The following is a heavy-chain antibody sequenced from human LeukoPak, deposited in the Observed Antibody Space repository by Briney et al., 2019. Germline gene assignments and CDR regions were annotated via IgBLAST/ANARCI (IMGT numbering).Heavy chain of an antibody. Sequence: KPGGSLRLSCAASGFTFSSYSMNSVRQAPGKGLEWVSSISSSSSYIYYADSVKGRFTISRDNAKNSLYLQMNSLRAEDTAVYYCAREVTTPSPGAFDIWGQGTMVTDSS. V-gene: IGHV3-21*01. D-gene: IGHD4-17*01. CDR2: ISSSSSYI. CDR3: AREVTTPSPGAFDI. J-gene: IGHJ3*02. CDR1: GFTFSSYS.